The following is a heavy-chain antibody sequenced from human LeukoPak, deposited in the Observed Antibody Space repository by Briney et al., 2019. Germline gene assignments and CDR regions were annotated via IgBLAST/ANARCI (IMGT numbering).Heavy chain of an antibody. CDR2: ISGDAGRT. J-gene: IGHJ4*02. D-gene: IGHD3-9*01. CDR1: GFTFSSYG. V-gene: IGHV3-23*01. Sequence: GGSLRLSCAASGFTFSSYGMNWVRQAPGKGLEWVSGISGDAGRTYYADSVKGRFTIYRDNSKNTLYLQMNSLRAEDTAVYYCAKVGLRYFDWLLYGGGYFDYWGQGTLVTVSS. CDR3: AKVGLRYFDWLLYGGGYFDY.